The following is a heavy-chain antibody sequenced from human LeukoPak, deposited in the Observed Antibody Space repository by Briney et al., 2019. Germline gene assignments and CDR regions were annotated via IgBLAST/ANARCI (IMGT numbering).Heavy chain of an antibody. D-gene: IGHD3-3*01. V-gene: IGHV3-43*02. CDR1: GFTFDDYA. CDR3: AKGFSVLASNHYYYYYGMDV. Sequence: PGGSLRLSRAASGFTFDDYAMHWVRRAPGKGLEWVSLISADGGSTYYADSVKGRFTISRDDSKNSLYLQMNNLTTDDTALYFCAKGFSVLASNHYYYYYGMDVWGQGTTVTVSS. CDR2: ISADGGST. J-gene: IGHJ6*02.